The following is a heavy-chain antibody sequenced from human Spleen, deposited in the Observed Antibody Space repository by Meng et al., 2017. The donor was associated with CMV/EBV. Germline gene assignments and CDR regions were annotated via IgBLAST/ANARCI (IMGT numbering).Heavy chain of an antibody. V-gene: IGHV4-61*01. CDR1: GGSVSSGSYY. CDR3: ARTSALLYCSSTSCPFDY. J-gene: IGHJ4*02. D-gene: IGHD2-2*01. CDR2: IYYSGST. Sequence: GSLRLSCTVSGGSVSSGSYYWSWIRQPPGKGLEWIGYIYYSGSTNYNPSLKSRVTISVDTSKNQFSLKLSSVTAADTAVYYCARTSALLYCSSTSCPFDYWGQGTLVTVSS.